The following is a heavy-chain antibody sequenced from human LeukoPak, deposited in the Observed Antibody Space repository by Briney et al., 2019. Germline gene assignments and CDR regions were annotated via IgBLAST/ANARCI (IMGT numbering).Heavy chain of an antibody. J-gene: IGHJ4*02. CDR3: ARHPGGDYYDTSGYYLDF. CDR1: GVSFSAYS. V-gene: IGHV4-34*01. D-gene: IGHD3-22*01. Sequence: SETLSLTCAVSGVSFSAYSWSWIRQPPGEGLEWIGDINHIGGTNYNPSLKSRVTISEDTSKNQFSLKLTSVTAADTAVYYCARHPGGDYYDTSGYYLDFWDQGTLVTVSS. CDR2: INHIGGT.